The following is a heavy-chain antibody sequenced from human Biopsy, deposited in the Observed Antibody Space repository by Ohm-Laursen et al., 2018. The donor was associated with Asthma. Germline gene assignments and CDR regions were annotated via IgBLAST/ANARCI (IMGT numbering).Heavy chain of an antibody. CDR2: IYQSGST. V-gene: IGHV4-30-2*01. J-gene: IGHJ4*02. D-gene: IGHD5-24*01. CDR3: ARVKDGYNFDY. CDR1: GGSISSGGYS. Sequence: TLSLTCAVSGGSISSGGYSWSWIRQPPGKGLEWIGYIYQSGSTYYNPSLKSRVTISVDRSKNQFSLKLSSVTAADTAVYYCARVKDGYNFDYWGQGTLVTVSS.